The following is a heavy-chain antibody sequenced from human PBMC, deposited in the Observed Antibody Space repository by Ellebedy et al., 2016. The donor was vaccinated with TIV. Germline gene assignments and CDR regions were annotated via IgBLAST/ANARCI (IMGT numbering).Heavy chain of an antibody. J-gene: IGHJ6*02. V-gene: IGHV3-33*03. CDR2: IWYDGSNK. CDR3: VKDKGSGTYYNLYYGMDV. D-gene: IGHD3-10*01. Sequence: GESLKISXAASGFSFRDYGMHWVRQAPGKGLEWVAIIWYDGSNKDYIDHVKGRFTISRDNSKNTLYLQMNSLRAEDTAVYYCVKDKGSGTYYNLYYGMDVWGQGTTVTVSS. CDR1: GFSFRDYG.